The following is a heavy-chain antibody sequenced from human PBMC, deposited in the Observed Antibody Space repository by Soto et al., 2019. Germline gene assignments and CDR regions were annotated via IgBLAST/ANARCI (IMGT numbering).Heavy chain of an antibody. CDR3: ARHSVSYSGFHN. D-gene: IGHD1-26*01. V-gene: IGHV4-39*01. CDR2: IDYSGST. Sequence: QLQLQESGPGLVKPSETLSLTCTVSGGSISSSSYYWGWIRQPPGKGLEWIGSIDYSGSTYYNPSLKGLVTIYLNPSKNQCPQKRTTVPPADTAVYYWARHSVSYSGFHNGVQGNLADVSS. CDR1: GGSISSSSYY. J-gene: IGHJ4*02.